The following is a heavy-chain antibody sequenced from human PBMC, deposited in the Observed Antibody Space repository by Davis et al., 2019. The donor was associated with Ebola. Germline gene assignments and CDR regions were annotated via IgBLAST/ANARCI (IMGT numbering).Heavy chain of an antibody. J-gene: IGHJ3*02. CDR1: GFTFNKYE. D-gene: IGHD2-15*01. CDR3: AKDRPRYCSGGSCADAFDI. V-gene: IGHV3-48*03. Sequence: GESLKISCAASGFTFNKYEMNWVRQAPGKGLEWISYISDSGSTTYYTDSVKGRFTISRDNAKNSMYLRMNSLRAEDTAFYYCAKDRPRYCSGGSCADAFDIWGLGTMVTVSS. CDR2: ISDSGSTT.